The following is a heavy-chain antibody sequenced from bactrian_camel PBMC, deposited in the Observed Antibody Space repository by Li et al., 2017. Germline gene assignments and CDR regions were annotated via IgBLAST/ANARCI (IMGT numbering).Heavy chain of an antibody. CDR2: LSTGGGGT. J-gene: IGHJ6*01. V-gene: IGHV3-2*01. CDR3: AADLEQEFGSRNRFGY. CDR1: GYTRSRYY. D-gene: IGHD5*01. Sequence: HVQLVESGGGLVQPGGSLRLSCAASGYTRSRYYMSWVRQAPGKGLEWVSSLSTGGGGTYYADPVKGRFTICEYNSKNTLYLQINSLKPEDTAVYYCAADLEQEFGSRNRFGYWGQGTQVTVS.